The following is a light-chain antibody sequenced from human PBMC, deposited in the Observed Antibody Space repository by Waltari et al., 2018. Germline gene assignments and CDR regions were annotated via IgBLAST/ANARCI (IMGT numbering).Light chain of an antibody. Sequence: QSVLTQPPSVFAAPGQKVTISCSGSSPNIGNNYVSWYQQFPGTAPKLLIYENNKRPSGTPDRFSGSKSGTSATLDIHGLQTGDEANYYCGTWDSSLSVGVLGGGTKVTVL. CDR2: ENN. J-gene: IGLJ2*01. CDR3: GTWDSSLSVGV. CDR1: SPNIGNNY. V-gene: IGLV1-51*01.